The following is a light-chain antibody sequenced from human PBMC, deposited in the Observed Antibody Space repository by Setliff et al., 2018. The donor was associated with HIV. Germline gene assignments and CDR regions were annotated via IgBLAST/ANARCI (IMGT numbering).Light chain of an antibody. CDR2: DVS. Sequence: ALTQPASVSGSPGQSITISCTGTSSDVGGYNYVSWYQQHPGKAPKLMIYDVSNRPSGVSNRFSGSKSGNTASLTISGLQAEDEADYYCSSYISSSSYVFGTGTKVTVL. CDR3: SSYISSSSYV. V-gene: IGLV2-14*03. CDR1: SSDVGGYNY. J-gene: IGLJ1*01.